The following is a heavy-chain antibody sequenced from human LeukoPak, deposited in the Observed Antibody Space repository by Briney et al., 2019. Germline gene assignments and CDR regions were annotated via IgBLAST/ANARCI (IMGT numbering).Heavy chain of an antibody. V-gene: IGHV3-21*01. Sequence: GGSLRLSCAASGFTFSSYSMNWVRQAPGKGLEWVSSISSSSSYIYYADSAKGRFTISRDNAKNSLYLQMNSLRAEDTAVYYCAREQEMATMPDAFDIWGQGTMVTVSS. CDR2: ISSSSSYI. CDR3: AREQEMATMPDAFDI. J-gene: IGHJ3*02. CDR1: GFTFSSYS. D-gene: IGHD5-24*01.